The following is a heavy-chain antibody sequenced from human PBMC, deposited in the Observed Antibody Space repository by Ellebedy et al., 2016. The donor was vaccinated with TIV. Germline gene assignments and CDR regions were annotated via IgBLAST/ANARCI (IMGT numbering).Heavy chain of an antibody. CDR1: GGGFSSIG. CDR2: IIPIVGVA. CDR3: ARDTRVGSTSYVRFDT. J-gene: IGHJ5*02. V-gene: IGHV1-69*10. Sequence: AASVKVSCKASGGGFSSIGITWLRQAPGQGLEWMGGIIPIVGVAKYAQKFQGRLTITADTSTSTAYMDLSGLTSEDTALYYCARDTRVGSTSYVRFDTWGQGTQVAVSS. D-gene: IGHD3-10*02.